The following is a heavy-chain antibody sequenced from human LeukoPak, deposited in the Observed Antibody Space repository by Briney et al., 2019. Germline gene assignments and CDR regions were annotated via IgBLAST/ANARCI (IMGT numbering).Heavy chain of an antibody. V-gene: IGHV3-21*01. CDR2: ISSRSDYI. CDR3: ARDYGGSSPFDY. D-gene: IGHD4-23*01. CDR1: GFTFNTYT. Sequence: GGSLRLSCVASGFTFNTYTINWVRQAPGKGLEWVSSISSRSDYIYYADSVKGRFTISRDNAKNSLYLQMNSLRAEDTAVYYCARDYGGSSPFDYWGQGTLVTVSS. J-gene: IGHJ4*02.